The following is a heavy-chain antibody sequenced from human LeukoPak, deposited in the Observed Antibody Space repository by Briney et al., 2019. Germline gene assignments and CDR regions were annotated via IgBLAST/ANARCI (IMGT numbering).Heavy chain of an antibody. J-gene: IGHJ4*02. V-gene: IGHV3-11*06. Sequence: GGSLRLSCAASGFTFSDHHMSWVRQAPGQGLEWVSDITSTSSSTNYADSVKGRFTISRDNAKKSLYLQMNSLRAEDTAVYYCARDKGTYWGQGTLVTVSS. CDR3: ARDKGTY. CDR2: ITSTSSST. CDR1: GFTFSDHH.